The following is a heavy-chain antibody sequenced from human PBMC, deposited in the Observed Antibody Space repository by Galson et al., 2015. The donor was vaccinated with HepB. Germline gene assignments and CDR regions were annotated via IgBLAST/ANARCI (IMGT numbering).Heavy chain of an antibody. D-gene: IGHD3-9*01. CDR1: GFTFSSYA. J-gene: IGHJ4*02. CDR3: VRVPKPYYDILTGYYDY. Sequence: SLRLSCAASGFTFSSYAMHWVRQAPGKGLEWVAVISYDGSNKYYADSVKGRFTISRDNSKNTLYLQMNSLRAEDTAVYYCVRVPKPYYDILTGYYDYWGQGTLVTVSS. V-gene: IGHV3-30*04. CDR2: ISYDGSNK.